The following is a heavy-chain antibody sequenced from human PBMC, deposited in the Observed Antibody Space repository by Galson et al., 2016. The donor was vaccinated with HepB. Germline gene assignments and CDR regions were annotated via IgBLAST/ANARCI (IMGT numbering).Heavy chain of an antibody. CDR2: ITNEDGST. D-gene: IGHD2-2*01. J-gene: IGHJ4*02. V-gene: IGHV3-64D*06. CDR3: VAPSCSSTTCYAFDY. Sequence: SLRLSCAASGFIFSSNDMYWVRQAPGRGLEFVSGITNEDGSTYYVDCVRGRFTISRDNSKNMPYLQMSSLRTEDTAVYYCVAPSCSSTTCYAFDYWGQGTLVTVSS. CDR1: GFIFSSND.